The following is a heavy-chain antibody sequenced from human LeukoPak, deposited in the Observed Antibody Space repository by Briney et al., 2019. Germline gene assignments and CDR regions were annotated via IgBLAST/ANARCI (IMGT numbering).Heavy chain of an antibody. Sequence: GGSLRLSCEASGFTFNLFSMHWIRQTPGKGLEWVSTTSHDESNKLYADSVKGRFTISRDNSRDTVYLQMNNLRLDDAGTYYCARSRLGLWLSVIDYWGQGSLVTVSA. D-gene: IGHD3-9*01. CDR3: ARSRLGLWLSVIDY. J-gene: IGHJ4*01. CDR1: GFTFNLFS. V-gene: IGHV3-30*03. CDR2: TSHDESNK.